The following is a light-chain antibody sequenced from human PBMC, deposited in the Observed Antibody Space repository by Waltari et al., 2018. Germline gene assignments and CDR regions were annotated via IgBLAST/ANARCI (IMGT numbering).Light chain of an antibody. V-gene: IGKV1-39*01. Sequence: DIQMTQSPSSLSASVGDRVSITCRASQSISTHLNWYQQKPGKAPKLLIYAASNLQSGVPSRFSGRGSETDFTLTISSLQPEDFAVYYCQQSQGVPFTFGQGTKVELK. CDR1: QSISTH. J-gene: IGKJ2*01. CDR2: AAS. CDR3: QQSQGVPFT.